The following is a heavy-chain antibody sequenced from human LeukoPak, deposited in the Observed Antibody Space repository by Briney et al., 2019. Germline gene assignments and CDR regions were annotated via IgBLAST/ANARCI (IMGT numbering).Heavy chain of an antibody. Sequence: GGSLRLSCAASGFTFDGYTMHWVRQAPGKGLEWVSLISWDGGSTYYADSVKGRFTISRDNSKNSLYLQMNSLRTEDTALYYCAKGGGSYEIDYWGQGTLVTVSS. J-gene: IGHJ4*02. CDR2: ISWDGGST. D-gene: IGHD1-26*01. CDR1: GFTFDGYT. CDR3: AKGGGSYEIDY. V-gene: IGHV3-43*01.